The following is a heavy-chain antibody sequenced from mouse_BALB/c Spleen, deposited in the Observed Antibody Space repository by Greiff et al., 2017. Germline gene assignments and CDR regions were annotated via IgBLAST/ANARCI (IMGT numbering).Heavy chain of an antibody. D-gene: IGHD1-1*01. J-gene: IGHJ4*01. V-gene: IGHV1-9*01. Sequence: VQLQESGAELMKPGASVKISCKATGYTFSSYWIEWVKQRPGHGLEWIGEILPGSGSTNYNEKFKGKATFTADTSSNTAYMQLSSLTSEDSAVYYCARSGHYYGSDAMDYWGQGTSVTVSS. CDR3: ARSGHYYGSDAMDY. CDR2: ILPGSGST. CDR1: GYTFSSYW.